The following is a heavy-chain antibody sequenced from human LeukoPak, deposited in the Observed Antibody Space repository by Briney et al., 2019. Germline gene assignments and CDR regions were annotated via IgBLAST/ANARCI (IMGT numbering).Heavy chain of an antibody. CDR1: GGSISSYY. CDR2: IYTSGST. Sequence: SETLSLTCTVSGGSISSYYWSWIRQPAGKGLEWIGRIYTSGSTNYNPSLKSRVTMSVDTSKNQFSLKLSSVTAADTAVYYCARVVVVAATEYYYYYMDVWGKGTTVTISS. J-gene: IGHJ6*03. V-gene: IGHV4-4*07. CDR3: ARVVVVAATEYYYYYMDV. D-gene: IGHD2-15*01.